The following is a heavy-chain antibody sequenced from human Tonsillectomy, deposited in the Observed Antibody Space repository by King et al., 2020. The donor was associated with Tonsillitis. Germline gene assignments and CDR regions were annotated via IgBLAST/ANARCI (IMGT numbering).Heavy chain of an antibody. J-gene: IGHJ6*03. Sequence: VQLVESGGGVVQPGRSLRLSCTASGFLSTTYGMHWVRQAPGKGLEWVAVLWFDGSNKYYADSVKGRFTISRDNSMDTLYLQMNSLRAEDTAVYYCARDHSGSSSYYYMDVWGNGTTVTVSS. CDR3: ARDHSGSSSYYYMDV. V-gene: IGHV3-33*01. CDR1: GFLSTTYG. D-gene: IGHD6-6*01. CDR2: LWFDGSNK.